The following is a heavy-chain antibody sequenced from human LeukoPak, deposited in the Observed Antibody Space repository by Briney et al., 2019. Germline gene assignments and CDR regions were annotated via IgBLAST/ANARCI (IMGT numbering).Heavy chain of an antibody. Sequence: ASVKVSCNASGGTFSSYAISWVRQAPGQGLEWMGRIIPIFGTANYAQKFQGRVTITTDESTSTAYMELSSLRSEDTAVYYCARARTNNWNYEGYFDYWGQGTLVTVSS. CDR3: ARARTNNWNYEGYFDY. CDR2: IIPIFGTA. J-gene: IGHJ4*02. CDR1: GGTFSSYA. D-gene: IGHD1-7*01. V-gene: IGHV1-69*05.